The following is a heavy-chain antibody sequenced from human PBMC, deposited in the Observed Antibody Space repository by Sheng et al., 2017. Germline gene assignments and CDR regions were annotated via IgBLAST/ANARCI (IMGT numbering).Heavy chain of an antibody. CDR2: ISSSSDTI. J-gene: IGHJ4*02. CDR1: GFTFSSYS. V-gene: IGHV3-48*01. Sequence: EVYLVESGGDLVQPGGSLRLSCAGSGFTFSSYSMNWVRQAPGKGLEWISYISSSSDTIYYADSVKGRFNISRDNAKNSLYLQMNSLRGEDTATYYCARGSASRDYWGLGTLVTVSS. CDR3: ARGSASRDY.